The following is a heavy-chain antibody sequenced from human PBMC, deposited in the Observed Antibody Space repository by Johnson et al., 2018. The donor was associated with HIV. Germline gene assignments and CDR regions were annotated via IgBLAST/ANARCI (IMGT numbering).Heavy chain of an antibody. CDR2: IWYDGNNK. D-gene: IGHD5-18*01. Sequence: VQLVESGGGVVQPGGSLRLSCAASGFTFSSYGMHWVRQAPGKGLQWVAAIWYDGNNKYYADSVKGQFTIARDNSKHTLYLQMNSLIAEDTGVYYCAGDRRIQLWSQTGGAAYDIWGQGTMVTVSS. V-gene: IGHV3-33*01. CDR3: AGDRRIQLWSQTGGAAYDI. J-gene: IGHJ3*02. CDR1: GFTFSSYG.